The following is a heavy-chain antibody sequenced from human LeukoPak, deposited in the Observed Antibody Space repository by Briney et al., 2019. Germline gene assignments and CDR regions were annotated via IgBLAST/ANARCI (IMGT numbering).Heavy chain of an antibody. J-gene: IGHJ4*02. V-gene: IGHV1-46*01. CDR1: GYTVTSYY. CDR2: LNPSGGST. CDR3: ARRDSSSSGVYY. D-gene: IGHD6-6*01. Sequence: ASVKVSCKASGYTVTSYYMHWVRQAPGQGLEWMGILNPSGGSTSYAQKFQGRATLTRATSTSTVYMELSSLRSEDTAVYYCARRDSSSSGVYYWGQGTLVTVSS.